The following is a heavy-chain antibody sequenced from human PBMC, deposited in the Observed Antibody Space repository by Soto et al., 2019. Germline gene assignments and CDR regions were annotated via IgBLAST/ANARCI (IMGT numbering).Heavy chain of an antibody. Sequence: EVQLVESGGGLVQPGGSLRLSCAASGFTFSSYWMSWVRQAPGKGLEWVANIKQDGSEKYYVDSVKGRFTISRDNAKNSLYLQMTSLGAEDTAVYYCAREGITMVRGAVYYYYGMDVWGQGTTVTVSS. CDR1: GFTFSSYW. CDR2: IKQDGSEK. V-gene: IGHV3-7*01. CDR3: AREGITMVRGAVYYYYGMDV. J-gene: IGHJ6*02. D-gene: IGHD3-10*01.